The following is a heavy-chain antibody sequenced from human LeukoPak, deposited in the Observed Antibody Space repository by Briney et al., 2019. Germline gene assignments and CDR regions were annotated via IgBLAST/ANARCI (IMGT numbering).Heavy chain of an antibody. D-gene: IGHD6-13*01. CDR1: GFTFSRYW. Sequence: GGSLRLSCGASGFTFSRYWMHWVRQVPGKGLEWVSAISGSGGSTYYADSVKGRFTISRDNSKNTLYLQMNSLRAEDTAVYYCAKDSAGSSWYEYEDYFDYWGQGTLVTVSS. CDR3: AKDSAGSSWYEYEDYFDY. CDR2: ISGSGGST. J-gene: IGHJ4*02. V-gene: IGHV3-23*01.